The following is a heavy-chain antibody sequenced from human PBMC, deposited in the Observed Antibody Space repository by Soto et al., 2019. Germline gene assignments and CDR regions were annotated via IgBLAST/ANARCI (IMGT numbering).Heavy chain of an antibody. V-gene: IGHV3-48*02. CDR2: ISSSSSTI. J-gene: IGHJ3*02. Sequence: GGSLRLSCAASGFTFSSYSMNWVRQAPGKGLEWVSYISSSSSTIYYADSVKGRFTISRDNAKNSLYLQMNSLRDEDTAVYYCARDHVVVAATQTDFDIWGQGTMVTVSS. CDR3: ARDHVVVAATQTDFDI. D-gene: IGHD2-15*01. CDR1: GFTFSSYS.